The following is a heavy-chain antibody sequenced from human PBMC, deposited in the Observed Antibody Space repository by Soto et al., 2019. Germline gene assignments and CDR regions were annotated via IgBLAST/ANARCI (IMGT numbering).Heavy chain of an antibody. CDR3: AIRTYYYDSSGYYYYYGMDV. Sequence: ESLKISCKGSGYSFTSYWIGWVRQMPGKGQESIEIIYPGDSDNRYSPSLQSQVTISADKSISTAYLQWSSLKASDTVMYYCAIRTYYYDSSGYYYYYGMDVWGQGTTVTVSS. D-gene: IGHD3-22*01. CDR1: GYSFTSYW. CDR2: IYPGDSDN. J-gene: IGHJ6*02. V-gene: IGHV5-51*01.